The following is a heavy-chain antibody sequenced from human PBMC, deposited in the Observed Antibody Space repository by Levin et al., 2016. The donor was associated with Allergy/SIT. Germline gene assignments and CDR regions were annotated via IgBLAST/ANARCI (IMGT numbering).Heavy chain of an antibody. J-gene: IGHJ5*02. CDR2: IIPIFGTA. CDR3: AREGLHCSGGSCYPDGWFDP. Sequence: WVRQAPGQGLEWMGGIIPIFGTANYAQKFQGRVTITADESTSTAYMELSSLRSEDTAVYYCAREGLHCSGGSCYPDGWFDPWGQGTLVTVSS. V-gene: IGHV1-69*01. D-gene: IGHD2-15*01.